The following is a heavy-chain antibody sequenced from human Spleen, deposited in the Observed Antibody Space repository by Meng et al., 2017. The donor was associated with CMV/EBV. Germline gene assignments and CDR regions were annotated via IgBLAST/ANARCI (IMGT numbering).Heavy chain of an antibody. D-gene: IGHD2-2*02. CDR2: INPNSGGT. CDR3: ARVSSEGVAHCSDTRCYIWFDP. V-gene: IGHV1-2*02. J-gene: IGHJ5*02. CDR1: YY. Sequence: YYRHWVRQAPGQGLEWMGWINPNSGGTNYAQRFQGRVTMTRDTSINTAYLELSRLRSDDTAVYYCARVSSEGVAHCSDTRCYIWFDPWGQGTLVTVSS.